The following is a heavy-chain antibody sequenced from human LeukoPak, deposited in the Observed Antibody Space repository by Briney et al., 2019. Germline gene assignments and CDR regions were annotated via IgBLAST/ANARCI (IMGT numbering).Heavy chain of an antibody. D-gene: IGHD3-22*01. CDR2: INHSGST. J-gene: IGHJ6*03. V-gene: IGHV4-34*01. CDR3: ARGSGWLSYYYYYMDV. Sequence: SETLSLTCAVYGGSFSGYYWSWIRQPPGKGLEWIGEINHSGSTNYNPSLKSRVTISVDTSKNQFSLKLSSVTAADTAVYYCARGSGWLSYYYYYMDVWGKGTTVTVSS. CDR1: GGSFSGYY.